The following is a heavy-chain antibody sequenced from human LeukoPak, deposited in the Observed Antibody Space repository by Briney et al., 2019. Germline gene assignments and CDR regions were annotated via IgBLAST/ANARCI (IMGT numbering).Heavy chain of an antibody. D-gene: IGHD6-19*01. CDR3: ARDNDHIAVAGTVDY. CDR2: INPSGGST. J-gene: IGHJ4*02. CDR1: GYTFTSYY. V-gene: IGHV1-46*01. Sequence: ASVKVSCKASGYTFTSYYMHWVRQAPGQGLEWMGIINPSGGSTSYAQKFQGRVTMTRDTSISTAYMELSRLRSDDTAVYYCARDNDHIAVAGTVDYWGQGTLVTVSS.